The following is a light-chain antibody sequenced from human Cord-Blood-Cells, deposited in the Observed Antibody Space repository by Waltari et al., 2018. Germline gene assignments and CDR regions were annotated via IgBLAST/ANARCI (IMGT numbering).Light chain of an antibody. Sequence: DIQMTQSPSSLSASVADRVTITCQASQDISNYLNWYQQKPGKAHKLLIYDASNLKTGFPSRFSGSGSGTDFTFTISSLQPEDIATYYCQQYDNLPYTFGQGTKLEIK. CDR1: QDISNY. V-gene: IGKV1-33*01. CDR2: DAS. CDR3: QQYDNLPYT. J-gene: IGKJ2*01.